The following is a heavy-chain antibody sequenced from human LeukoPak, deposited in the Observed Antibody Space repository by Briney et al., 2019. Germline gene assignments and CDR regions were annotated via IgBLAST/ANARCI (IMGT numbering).Heavy chain of an antibody. CDR2: ISGSGGST. CDR1: GFTFSSYA. D-gene: IGHD3-10*01. J-gene: IGHJ6*02. Sequence: GGSLRLSCAASGFTFSSYAMSWVRQAPGKGLEWVSAISGSGGSTYYADSVKGRFTISRDNSKNTLYLQMNSLRAEDTAVYYCAKILVRGVFAYYYGMDVWGQGTTVTVSS. CDR3: AKILVRGVFAYYYGMDV. V-gene: IGHV3-23*01.